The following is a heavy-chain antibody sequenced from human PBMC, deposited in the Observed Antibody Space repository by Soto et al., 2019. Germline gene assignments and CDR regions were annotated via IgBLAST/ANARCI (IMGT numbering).Heavy chain of an antibody. CDR2: ISAYNGNT. CDR3: ARNGAWSYYDFWSGYYSNWFDP. V-gene: IGHV1-18*01. Sequence: ASVKVSCKASGYTFTSYGISWVRQAPGQGLEWMGWISAYNGNTNYAQKLQGRVTMTTDTSTSTAYMELRSLRSDDTAVYYCARNGAWSYYDFWSGYYSNWFDPWGQGTLVTVSS. CDR1: GYTFTSYG. J-gene: IGHJ5*02. D-gene: IGHD3-3*01.